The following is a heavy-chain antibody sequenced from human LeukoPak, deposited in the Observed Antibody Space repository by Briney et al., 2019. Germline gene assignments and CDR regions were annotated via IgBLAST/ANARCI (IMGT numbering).Heavy chain of an antibody. CDR1: GFTFSSYS. V-gene: IGHV3-21*01. CDR2: ISSSSSYI. Sequence: GGSLRLSCAASGFTFSSYSMNWVRQAPGKGLEWVSSISSSSSYIYYADSVKGRFTISRDNAKNSLYLQMNSLRAEDTAVYYCALDPFVEYSSIGSDYWGQGTLVTVSS. D-gene: IGHD6-6*01. J-gene: IGHJ4*02. CDR3: ALDPFVEYSSIGSDY.